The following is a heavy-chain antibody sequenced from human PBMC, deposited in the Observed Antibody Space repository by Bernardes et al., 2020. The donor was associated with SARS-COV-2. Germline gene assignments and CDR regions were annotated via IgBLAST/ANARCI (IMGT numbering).Heavy chain of an antibody. V-gene: IGHV3-64D*06. J-gene: IGHJ4*02. Sequence: VKGPEYVSVISSDGAHTFSVDSVKGRFIMSRDNSKNTLYLEMSSLRHEDTAIYYCVNSFSQAGTGTFTWGQGTLVTVSS. CDR2: ISSDGAHT. CDR3: VNSFSQAGTGTFT. D-gene: IGHD6-19*01.